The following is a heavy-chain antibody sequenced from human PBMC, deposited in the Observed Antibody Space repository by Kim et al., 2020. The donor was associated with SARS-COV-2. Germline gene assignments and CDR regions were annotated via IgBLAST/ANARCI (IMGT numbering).Heavy chain of an antibody. D-gene: IGHD6-19*01. V-gene: IGHV4-39*07. J-gene: IGHJ5*02. CDR2: IYYSGST. Sequence: SETLSLTCTVSGGSISSSSYYWGWIRQPPGKGLEWIGSIYYSGSTYYNPSLKSRVTISVDTSKNQFSLKLSSVTAADTAVYYCALNSGWDNWFDPWGQGTLVTVSS. CDR1: GGSISSSSYY. CDR3: ALNSGWDNWFDP.